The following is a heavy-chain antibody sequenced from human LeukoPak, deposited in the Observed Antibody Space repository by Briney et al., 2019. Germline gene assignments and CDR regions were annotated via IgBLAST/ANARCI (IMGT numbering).Heavy chain of an antibody. D-gene: IGHD6-13*01. CDR2: IYYSGST. V-gene: IGHV4-31*03. J-gene: IGHJ4*02. CDR1: GGSISSGGYY. CDR3: ARYRIAAAGTLDY. Sequence: TPSETLSLTCTVSGGSISSGGYYWSWIRQHPGKGLERIGYIYYSGSTYYNPSLKSRVTISVDTSKNQFSLKLSSVTAADTAVYYCARYRIAAAGTLDYWGQGTLVTVSS.